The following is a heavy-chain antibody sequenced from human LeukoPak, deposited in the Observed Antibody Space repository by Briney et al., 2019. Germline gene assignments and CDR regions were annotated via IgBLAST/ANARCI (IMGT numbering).Heavy chain of an antibody. J-gene: IGHJ6*04. V-gene: IGHV4-4*09. CDR1: GGSISGYY. CDR2: IYSSGST. Sequence: SETLSLTCSVSGGSISGYYWSWIRQPPGKALEWIGYIYSSGSTNFNPSLQSRVTISVDASKNQVSLNLSSVTAADTANYYCARLTFTTRPVDVWGKGTTVTVSS. D-gene: IGHD6-6*01. CDR3: ARLTFTTRPVDV.